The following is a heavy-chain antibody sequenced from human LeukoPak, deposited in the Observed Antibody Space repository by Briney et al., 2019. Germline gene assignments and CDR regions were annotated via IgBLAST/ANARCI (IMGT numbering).Heavy chain of an antibody. CDR2: IYHSGST. CDR1: GYSISSGYY. D-gene: IGHD2-21*02. J-gene: IGHJ5*02. V-gene: IGHV4-38-2*02. Sequence: PSETLSLTCTVSGYSISSGYYWGWIRQPPGKGLEWIGSIYHSGSTYYNPSLKSRVTISVDTSKNQFSLKLSSVTAADMAVYYCASSQAYCGGDCYLGWFDPWGQGTLVTVSS. CDR3: ASSQAYCGGDCYLGWFDP.